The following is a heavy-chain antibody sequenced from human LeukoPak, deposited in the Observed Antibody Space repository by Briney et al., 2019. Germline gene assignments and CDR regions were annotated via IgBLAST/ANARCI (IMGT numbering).Heavy chain of an antibody. CDR3: ARRGFCSGGSCRNWFDP. CDR2: IYPGDSDT. CDR1: GYSFTSYW. V-gene: IGHV5-51*01. D-gene: IGHD2-15*01. J-gene: IGHJ5*02. Sequence: GESLKISCKGSGYSFTSYWIGWVRQMPGKGLEWMGIIYPGDSDTRYSPSFQGQVTMSADKSISTAYLQRSSLKASDAAMYYCARRGFCSGGSCRNWFDPWGQGTLVTVSS.